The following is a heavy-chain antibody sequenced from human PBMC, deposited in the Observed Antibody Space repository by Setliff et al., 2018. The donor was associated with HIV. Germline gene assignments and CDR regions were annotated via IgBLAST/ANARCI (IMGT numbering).Heavy chain of an antibody. CDR1: GGTFSSSA. CDR3: ARAPRGDFWSGKDYFDY. CDR2: IIPIFGTI. Sequence: GASVKVSCKASGGTFSSSAISWVRQAPGQGLEWMGEIIPIFGTINYAQKFQGRVTITTDTSTSTAYMEVRSLTSDDTAVYFCARAPRGDFWSGKDYFDYWGQGTLVTVSS. V-gene: IGHV1-69*05. D-gene: IGHD3-3*01. J-gene: IGHJ4*02.